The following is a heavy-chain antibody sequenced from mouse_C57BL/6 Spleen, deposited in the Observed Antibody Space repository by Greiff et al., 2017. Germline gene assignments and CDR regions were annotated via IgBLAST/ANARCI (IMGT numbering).Heavy chain of an antibody. Sequence: DVHLVESGGGLVQPGGSLKLSCAASGFTFSDYGMAWVRQAPRKGPEWVAFISNLAYSIYYADTVTGRFTISRENAKNTLYLEMSSLRSEDTAMYYCARLGDYDVDAMDYWGQGTSVTVSS. CDR3: ARLGDYDVDAMDY. V-gene: IGHV5-15*01. CDR1: GFTFSDYG. D-gene: IGHD2-4*01. CDR2: ISNLAYSI. J-gene: IGHJ4*01.